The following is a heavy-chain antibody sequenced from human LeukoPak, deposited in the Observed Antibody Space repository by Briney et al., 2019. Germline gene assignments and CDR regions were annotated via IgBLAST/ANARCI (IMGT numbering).Heavy chain of an antibody. CDR1: GYTFTGYY. CDR3: AREGGYCSGGSCYPDY. J-gene: IGHJ4*02. Sequence: ASVKVSCKASGYTFTGYYMHWVRQAPGQGLEWMGWINPNSGDTNYAQKFQGRVTMSRDTSISTAYMELSRLRSDDTAVYYCAREGGYCSGGSCYPDYWGQGTLVTVSS. CDR2: INPNSGDT. V-gene: IGHV1-2*02. D-gene: IGHD2-15*01.